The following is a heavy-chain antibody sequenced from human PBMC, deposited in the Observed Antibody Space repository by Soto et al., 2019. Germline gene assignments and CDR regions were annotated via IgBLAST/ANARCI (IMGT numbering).Heavy chain of an antibody. D-gene: IGHD3-22*01. CDR1: GFTFRDFT. J-gene: IGHJ5*02. Sequence: EVHLVESGGGLVKPGGSLRLSCAASGFTFRDFTMNWVRQAPGKGLEWVSSISSSGTFKYYADSLGGRFTISRDNAKNSLYLKLNSLRGEDTAIYYCARDDLYDSTGNDSWGRGTLVTV. CDR3: ARDDLYDSTGNDS. CDR2: ISSSGTFK. V-gene: IGHV3-21*01.